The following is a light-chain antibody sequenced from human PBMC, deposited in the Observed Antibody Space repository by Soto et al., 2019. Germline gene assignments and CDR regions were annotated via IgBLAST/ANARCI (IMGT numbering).Light chain of an antibody. CDR2: TNN. CDR3: AAWDDTLNVWV. Sequence: QSVLTQPPSASGTPGQRVTISCSGSSSNIGSNNVNWYQQLPGTAPKLLIYTNNHRPSGVPDRFSGSKSGTSASLAISGLQSEDEADYSCAAWDDTLNVWVFGGGTKVTVL. CDR1: SSNIGSNN. V-gene: IGLV1-44*01. J-gene: IGLJ3*02.